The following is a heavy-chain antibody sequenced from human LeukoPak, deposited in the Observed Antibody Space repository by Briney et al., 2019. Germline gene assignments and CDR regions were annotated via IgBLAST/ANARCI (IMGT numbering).Heavy chain of an antibody. V-gene: IGHV4-59*01. D-gene: IGHD3-22*01. Sequence: SETLSLTCTVAGGSISGYYWSWIRQPPGKVLEWIGYIYYSGITNYKPSLKSRVTISVDTSKNQFSLKLNSVTAADTAVYYCARVTMAAEYYYDSSGYYSIFDYWGQGTLVTVSS. CDR1: GGSISGYY. CDR3: ARVTMAAEYYYDSSGYYSIFDY. CDR2: IYYSGIT. J-gene: IGHJ4*02.